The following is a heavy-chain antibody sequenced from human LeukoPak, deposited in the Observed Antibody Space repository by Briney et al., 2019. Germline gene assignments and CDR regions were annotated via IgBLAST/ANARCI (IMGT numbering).Heavy chain of an antibody. CDR3: ARTYYYGSGSYYYMDV. D-gene: IGHD3-10*01. CDR2: IIPIFGTA. Sequence: GASVKVSCKASGYTFTSYDINWVRQATGQGLEWMGGIIPIFGTANYAQKFQGRVTITADESTSTAYMELSSLRSEDTAVYYCARTYYYGSGSYYYMDVWGKGTTVTISS. J-gene: IGHJ6*03. V-gene: IGHV1-69*13. CDR1: GYTFTSYD.